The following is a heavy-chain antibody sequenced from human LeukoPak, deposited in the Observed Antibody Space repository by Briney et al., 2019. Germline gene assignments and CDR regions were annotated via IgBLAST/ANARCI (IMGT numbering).Heavy chain of an antibody. V-gene: IGHV3-23*01. CDR2: ISAGGGST. J-gene: IGHJ4*02. CDR3: AKVVDTAIERRGVFDY. Sequence: GGSLRLSCAASGFTFSSYAMSWVRQAPGKGLEWVSAISAGGGSTYYADSVKGRFTISRDNSKNTLYLQMNNLRADDTAVYYCAKVVDTAIERRGVFDYWGQGTLVTVSS. D-gene: IGHD5-18*01. CDR1: GFTFSSYA.